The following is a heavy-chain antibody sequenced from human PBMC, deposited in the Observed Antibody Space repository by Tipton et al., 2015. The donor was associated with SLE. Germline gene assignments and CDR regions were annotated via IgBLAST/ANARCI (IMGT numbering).Heavy chain of an antibody. CDR1: GGSFSGYH. J-gene: IGHJ5*01. Sequence: TLSLTCAVYGGSFSGYHWSWIRQPPGKGLEWIGEINHSGSTNYNPSLKSRDTISIDTSKNQFSLKLNSVTAADTAVYYCARIPFDSWGQGTLVTVSS. V-gene: IGHV4-34*01. CDR2: INHSGST. CDR3: ARIPFDS. D-gene: IGHD2-2*02.